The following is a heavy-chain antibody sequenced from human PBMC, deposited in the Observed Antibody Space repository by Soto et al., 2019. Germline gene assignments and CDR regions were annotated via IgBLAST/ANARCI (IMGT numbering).Heavy chain of an antibody. D-gene: IGHD3-16*01. CDR2: IFYSGAT. CDR3: ARPVGGRFKLTPYDC. CDR1: DGSISGSSYY. V-gene: IGHV4-39*01. Sequence: DTLSLTCTVSDGSISGSSYYLGWIRQPPRKGPEWIGNIFYSGATYYTYYNPSLKSRVTISVDTSKNQFSLKLSSVTAADTAVYYCARPVGGRFKLTPYDCWGQGILVTVSS. J-gene: IGHJ4*02.